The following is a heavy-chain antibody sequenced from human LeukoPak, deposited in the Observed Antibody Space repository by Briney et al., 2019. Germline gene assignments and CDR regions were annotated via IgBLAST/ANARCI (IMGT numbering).Heavy chain of an antibody. J-gene: IGHJ4*02. Sequence: PGGSLRLSCVASGFTFSSYWMHWVRQTPGKGLVWVSRIISDGSGTKYADSVKGRFTISRDNAKNTLYLQMNSLRAEDTAVYYCATLTWSTNDGGGHWGQGTLVTVSS. CDR1: GFTFSSYW. V-gene: IGHV3-74*03. CDR2: IISDGSGT. D-gene: IGHD3-3*01. CDR3: ATLTWSTNDGGGH.